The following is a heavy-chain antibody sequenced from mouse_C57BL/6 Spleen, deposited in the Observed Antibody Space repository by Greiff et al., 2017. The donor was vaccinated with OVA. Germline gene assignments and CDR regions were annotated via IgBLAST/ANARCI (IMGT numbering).Heavy chain of an antibody. D-gene: IGHD2-5*01. CDR3: ARADSNYGGY. Sequence: VKLQESGAELARPGASVKLSCKASGYTFTSYGISWVKQRTGQGLEWIGEIYPRSGNTYYNEKFKGKATLTADKSSSTAYMELRSLTSEDSAVYFCARADSNYGGYWGQGTTLTVSS. V-gene: IGHV1-81*01. J-gene: IGHJ2*01. CDR2: IYPRSGNT. CDR1: GYTFTSYG.